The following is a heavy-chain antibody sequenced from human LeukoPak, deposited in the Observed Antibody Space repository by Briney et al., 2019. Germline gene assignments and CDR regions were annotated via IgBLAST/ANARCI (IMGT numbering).Heavy chain of an antibody. Sequence: SVKVSCKASGGTFNSYAISWVRQAPGQGLEWMGGIIPIFGTANYAQKFKGRVTITADKSTSTAYMELSSLRSEDTAVYYCARGILWFGDDVWGKGTTVTISS. D-gene: IGHD3-10*01. CDR3: ARGILWFGDDV. J-gene: IGHJ6*04. V-gene: IGHV1-69*06. CDR1: GGTFNSYA. CDR2: IIPIFGTA.